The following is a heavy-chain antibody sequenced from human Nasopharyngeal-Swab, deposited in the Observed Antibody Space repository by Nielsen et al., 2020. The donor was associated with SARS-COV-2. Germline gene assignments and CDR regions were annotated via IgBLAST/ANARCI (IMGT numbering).Heavy chain of an antibody. Sequence: SLKISCAASGFTFSDYYMSWIRQAPGKGLEWVSGISWNSGSIGYADSVKGRFTISRDNAKNSLYLQMNSLRAEDTALYYCANGEYSSGWYPGAIWGQGTMVTVSS. D-gene: IGHD6-19*01. CDR3: ANGEYSSGWYPGAI. CDR1: GFTFSDYY. V-gene: IGHV3-9*01. J-gene: IGHJ3*02. CDR2: ISWNSGSI.